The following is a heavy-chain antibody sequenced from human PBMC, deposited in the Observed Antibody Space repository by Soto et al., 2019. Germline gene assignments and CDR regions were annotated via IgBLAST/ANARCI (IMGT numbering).Heavy chain of an antibody. V-gene: IGHV5-51*01. J-gene: IGHJ4*02. CDR2: IYPGDSDT. D-gene: IGHD1-26*01. Sequence: VESLKISCKGSGYIFASHWVSCVLQMPEKGLEWIGTIYPGDSDTKYSPAFRGQVTISADTSVSTAYLQWRSLEATDSAIYYCARYSGSYWHYLDFWGQGTLVTVSS. CDR1: GYIFASHW. CDR3: ARYSGSYWHYLDF.